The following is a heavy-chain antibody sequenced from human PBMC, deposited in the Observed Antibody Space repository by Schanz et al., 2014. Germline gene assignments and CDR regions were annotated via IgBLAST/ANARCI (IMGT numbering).Heavy chain of an antibody. CDR1: GYTFTSYY. J-gene: IGHJ4*02. Sequence: QVQLVQSGAEAKKPGASVKVSCEASGYTFTSYYIHWFRQAPGQGLEWMGKINPSSGTTRIAQNFQGRLTVTRDTSTSTVNMELSSLRSEDAAVYYCARGGFCDSTSFDAWGQGTLVTVSS. CDR3: ARGGFCDSTSFDA. CDR2: INPSSGTT. V-gene: IGHV1-46*03. D-gene: IGHD2-2*01.